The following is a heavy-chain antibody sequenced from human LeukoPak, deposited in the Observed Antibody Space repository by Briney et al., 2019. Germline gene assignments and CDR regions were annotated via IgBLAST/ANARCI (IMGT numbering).Heavy chain of an antibody. CDR2: IIPILGTA. J-gene: IGHJ6*02. Sequence: SVKVSCKASGGTFSSYAISWVRQAPGQGLEWMGGIIPILGTANYAQKFQGRVTITADESTSTAYMELSSLRSEDTAVYYCARHIVVVPAARKDYYYYGMDVWGQGTTVTVSS. V-gene: IGHV1-69*13. CDR1: GGTFSSYA. CDR3: ARHIVVVPAARKDYYYYGMDV. D-gene: IGHD2-2*01.